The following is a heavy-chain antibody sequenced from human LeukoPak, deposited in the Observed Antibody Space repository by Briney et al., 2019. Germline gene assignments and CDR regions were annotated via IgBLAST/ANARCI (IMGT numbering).Heavy chain of an antibody. CDR3: AKGPRPDITVAHTVEN. J-gene: IGHJ4*02. CDR2: ISSRGDST. CDR1: GFTFSNYA. Sequence: GGSLMLSRAASGFTFSNYAMSWVRQAPERGLEWVSTISSRGDSTYDADSVKGRFTISRDNSKNSLYLQMNNVRVEDTAVYYCAKGPRPDITVAHTVENWGQGTLVTVSS. D-gene: IGHD6-19*01. V-gene: IGHV3-23*01.